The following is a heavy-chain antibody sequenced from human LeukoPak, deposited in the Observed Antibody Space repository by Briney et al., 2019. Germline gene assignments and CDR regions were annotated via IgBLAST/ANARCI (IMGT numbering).Heavy chain of an antibody. Sequence: GGSLRLSCAASGFIFSSYGMNWVRQAPGKGLEWVSYISSGSSTIYYADSVKGRFTISRDNAKNSLYLQMNSLRDEDTAVYYCASDGWGSYYKYFQHWGQGTLVTVSS. V-gene: IGHV3-48*02. J-gene: IGHJ1*01. CDR1: GFIFSSYG. D-gene: IGHD3-10*01. CDR2: ISSGSSTI. CDR3: ASDGWGSYYKYFQH.